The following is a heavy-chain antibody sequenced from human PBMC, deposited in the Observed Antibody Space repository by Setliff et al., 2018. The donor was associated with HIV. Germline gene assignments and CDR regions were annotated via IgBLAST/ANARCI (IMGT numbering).Heavy chain of an antibody. Sequence: PGGSLRLSCAASGFSFSSYAMSWVRQAPGKGLEWVSTLSGSGDSTYYADSVKGRFTISRDNSKNSLYLQMNSLRVEDTAVYYCVKWNYPNSWGQGTLVTVSS. CDR2: LSGSGDST. CDR3: VKWNYPNS. CDR1: GFSFSSYA. V-gene: IGHV3-23*01. J-gene: IGHJ4*02. D-gene: IGHD1-7*01.